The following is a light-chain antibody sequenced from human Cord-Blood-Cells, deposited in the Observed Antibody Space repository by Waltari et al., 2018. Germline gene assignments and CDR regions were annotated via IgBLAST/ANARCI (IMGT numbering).Light chain of an antibody. J-gene: IGLJ3*02. CDR1: SSAAGGYTY. Sequence: SALTQPASVSGSPGQSTTTSSTGTSSAAGGYTYASWYRQHPGKAPKLMIYDVSNRPSGVSNRFSGSKSGNTASLTISGLQAEDEADYYCSSYTSSSTLVFGGGTKLTVL. CDR3: SSYTSSSTLV. V-gene: IGLV2-14*03. CDR2: DVS.